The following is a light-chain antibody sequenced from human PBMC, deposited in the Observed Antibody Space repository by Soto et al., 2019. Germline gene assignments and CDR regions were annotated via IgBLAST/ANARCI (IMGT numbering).Light chain of an antibody. Sequence: EIVLTQSPGTLSLSPGQRATLSCRASQRITNNFLAWFQQKPGLAPRLLIHGASTRASGVPDRFSGGGSGTDFVLTISRLEPEDFALYFCQQYGRSPFTFGQGTKLQIK. CDR1: QRITNNF. CDR3: QQYGRSPFT. CDR2: GAS. J-gene: IGKJ2*01. V-gene: IGKV3-20*01.